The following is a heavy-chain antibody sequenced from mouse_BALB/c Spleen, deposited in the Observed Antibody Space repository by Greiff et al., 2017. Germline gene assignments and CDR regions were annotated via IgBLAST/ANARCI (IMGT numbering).Heavy chain of an antibody. Sequence: DVKLVESGPSLVKPSQTLSLTCSVTGDSITSGYWNWIRKFPGNKLEYMGYISYSGSTYYNPSLKSRISITRDTSKNQYYLQLNSVTTEDTATYYCARLDGSSGGYFDYWGQGTTLTVSS. CDR3: ARLDGSSGGYFDY. D-gene: IGHD1-1*01. V-gene: IGHV3-8*02. J-gene: IGHJ2*01. CDR1: GDSITSGY. CDR2: ISYSGST.